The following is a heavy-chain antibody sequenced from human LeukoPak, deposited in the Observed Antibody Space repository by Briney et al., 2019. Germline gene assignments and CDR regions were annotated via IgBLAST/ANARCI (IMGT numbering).Heavy chain of an antibody. D-gene: IGHD4-17*01. Sequence: GGSLRLSCAASGFTFSSYGMHWVRQAPGKGLEWVAVIWYDGSNKYYADSVKGRFTISRDNSKNTLYLQMNSLRAEDTAVYYCARPRDYGDYLGAFDYWGQGTLVTVSS. CDR1: GFTFSSYG. CDR3: ARPRDYGDYLGAFDY. CDR2: IWYDGSNK. J-gene: IGHJ4*02. V-gene: IGHV3-33*01.